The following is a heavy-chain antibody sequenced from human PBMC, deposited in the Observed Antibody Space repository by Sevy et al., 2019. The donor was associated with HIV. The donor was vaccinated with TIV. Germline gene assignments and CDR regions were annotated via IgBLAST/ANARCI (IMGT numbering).Heavy chain of an antibody. CDR1: GFTFSSYA. D-gene: IGHD5-12*01. V-gene: IGHV3-30-3*01. Sequence: GGSLRLSCAASGFTFSSYAMHWVRQAPGKGLEWVAVISYDGSNKYYADSVKGRFTISRDNSKNTLYLQMNSRKAEDTAVYYCASEWIAGYGGYDHAGYWGQGTLVTVSS. CDR2: ISYDGSNK. CDR3: ASEWIAGYGGYDHAGY. J-gene: IGHJ4*02.